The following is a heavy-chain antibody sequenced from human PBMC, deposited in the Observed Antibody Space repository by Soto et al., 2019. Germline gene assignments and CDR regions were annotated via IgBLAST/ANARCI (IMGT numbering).Heavy chain of an antibody. D-gene: IGHD1-1*01. Sequence: QPGGSLRLSCAASGFTVSSNYMSWVRQAPGKGLEWVSVIYSGGSTYYADSVKGRFAISRDNSKDTVSLEMNSLRAEDTAVYYCAREGPLAGTGPFDDWGEGTLVTVSS. CDR2: IYSGGST. CDR1: GFTVSSNY. J-gene: IGHJ4*02. CDR3: AREGPLAGTGPFDD. V-gene: IGHV3-53*01.